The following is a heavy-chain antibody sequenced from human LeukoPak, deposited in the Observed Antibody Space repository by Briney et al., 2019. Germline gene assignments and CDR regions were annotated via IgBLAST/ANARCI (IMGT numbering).Heavy chain of an antibody. Sequence: GASVKVSCKASGYTFTSYYMHWVRQAPGQGLEWMGIINPSGGSTSYAQKFQGRVTMTRDMSTSTVYMELSSLRSEDTAVYYCARAPRDLAVAGRRPFDPWGQGTLVTVSS. V-gene: IGHV1-46*01. CDR3: ARAPRDLAVAGRRPFDP. D-gene: IGHD6-19*01. J-gene: IGHJ5*02. CDR2: INPSGGST. CDR1: GYTFTSYY.